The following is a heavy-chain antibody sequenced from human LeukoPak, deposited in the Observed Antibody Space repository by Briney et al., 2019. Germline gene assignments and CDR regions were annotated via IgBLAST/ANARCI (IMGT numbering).Heavy chain of an antibody. J-gene: IGHJ4*02. V-gene: IGHV3-23*01. CDR2: ISGSGGST. CDR3: ARPGYDYVWGSYSLDY. CDR1: GFTFSSYA. Sequence: PGGSLRLSCAASGFTFSSYAMSWVRQAPGKGLEWVSAISGSGGSTYYADSVKGRFTISRDNAKNSLYLQMNSLRAEDTAVYYCARPGYDYVWGSYSLDYWGQGTLVTVSS. D-gene: IGHD3-16*01.